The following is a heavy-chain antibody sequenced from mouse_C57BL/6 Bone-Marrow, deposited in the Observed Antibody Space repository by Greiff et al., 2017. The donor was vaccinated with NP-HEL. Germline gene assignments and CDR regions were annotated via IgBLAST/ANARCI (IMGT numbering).Heavy chain of an antibody. CDR3: AKVRYYYGSSWAMDY. CDR2: IYPGDGDT. J-gene: IGHJ4*01. CDR1: GYAFSSSW. Sequence: QVQLQQSGPELVKPGASVKISCKASGYAFSSSWMNWVKQRPGKGLEWIGRIYPGDGDTNYNGKFKGKATLTADKSSSTAYMQLSSLTSEDSAVYFCAKVRYYYGSSWAMDYWGQGTSVTVSS. V-gene: IGHV1-82*01. D-gene: IGHD1-1*01.